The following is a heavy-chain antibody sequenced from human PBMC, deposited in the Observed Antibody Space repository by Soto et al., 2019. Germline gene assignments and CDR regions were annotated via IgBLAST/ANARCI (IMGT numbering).Heavy chain of an antibody. CDR2: IYPGDSDT. D-gene: IGHD6-6*01. CDR1: GYSFTGYW. Sequence: GESLKISCKGSGYSFTGYWIGWVRQMPGKGLEWMGIIYPGDSDTRYSPSFQGQVTISADKSISTAYLQWSSLKASDTAMYDCARLAYSSSSGRADYYGMDVWGQGTTVTVSS. V-gene: IGHV5-51*01. J-gene: IGHJ6*02. CDR3: ARLAYSSSSGRADYYGMDV.